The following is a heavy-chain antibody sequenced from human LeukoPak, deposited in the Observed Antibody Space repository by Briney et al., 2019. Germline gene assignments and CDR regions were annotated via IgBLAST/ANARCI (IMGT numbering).Heavy chain of an antibody. Sequence: PGGSLRLSCVASGFTFRNYWMHWVRQTPGKGLVWVSRISSDESDTDYADSVKGRFTISRDNSKNTLYLQMNRLRVEDTATYYCGRSPAFRYYLAYWGQGALVTVSS. D-gene: IGHD1-14*01. CDR3: GRSPAFRYYLAY. CDR1: GFTFRNYW. CDR2: ISSDESDT. V-gene: IGHV3-74*01. J-gene: IGHJ4*02.